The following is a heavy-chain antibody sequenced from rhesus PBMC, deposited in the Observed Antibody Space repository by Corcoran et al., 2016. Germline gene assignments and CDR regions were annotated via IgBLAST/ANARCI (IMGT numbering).Heavy chain of an antibody. V-gene: IGHV4S14*01. CDR1: GYSISSGYY. J-gene: IGHJ2*01. CDR2: IYGSGGRN. CDR3: ARVGSSWSEWDTVGTEWYFDL. Sequence: QVQLQESGPGLVKPSETLSLTCAVSGYSISSGYYWGWIRQPPGKGLEWIGSIYGSGGRNYLNPSPKSRVPLEVDTSKNQFSLKLSSVTAADTAVYYCARVGSSWSEWDTVGTEWYFDLWGPGTPITISS. D-gene: IGHD5-42*01.